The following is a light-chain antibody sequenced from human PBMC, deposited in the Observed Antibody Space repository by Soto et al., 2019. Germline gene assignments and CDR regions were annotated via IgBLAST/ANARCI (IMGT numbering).Light chain of an antibody. J-gene: IGKJ5*01. CDR3: HQYASSPLT. CDR1: QSVGSNY. CDR2: GAS. V-gene: IGKV3-20*01. Sequence: EIVLTQSLGTLSLSPGERATLSCRASQSVGSNYLAWYQQTPGQAPRLLIHGASTRATGIPDRFSGSGSGTDFTLTLSRLESEDSAVYYCHQYASSPLTFGQGTRLEIK.